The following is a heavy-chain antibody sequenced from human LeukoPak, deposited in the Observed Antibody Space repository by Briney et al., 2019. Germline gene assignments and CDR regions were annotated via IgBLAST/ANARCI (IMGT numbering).Heavy chain of an antibody. J-gene: IGHJ5*02. CDR1: GYTFTGYY. V-gene: IGHV1-2*02. D-gene: IGHD3-10*01. CDR3: GRDRVTMVRGVIKWFDP. CDR2: INPNSGGT. Sequence: ASVKVSCKASGYTFTGYYMHWVRQAPGQGLEWMGWINPNSGGTNYAQKFQGRVTMTRDTSISTAYMELSRLRSDDTAVYYCGRDRVTMVRGVIKWFDPWGQGTLVTVSS.